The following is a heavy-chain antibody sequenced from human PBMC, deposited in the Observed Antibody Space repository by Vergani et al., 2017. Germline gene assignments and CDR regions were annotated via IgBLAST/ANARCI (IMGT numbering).Heavy chain of an antibody. D-gene: IGHD6-13*01. CDR2: INHSGST. J-gene: IGHJ4*02. Sequence: QVQLQQWGAGLLKPSETLSLTCAVYGGSFSGYYWRWIRQPPGKGLEWIGEINHSGSTNYNPSLKSRVTISVDTSKNQFSLKLSSVTAADTAVYYCARGGIAAAGRRVYYFDYWGQGTLVTVSS. CDR1: GGSFSGYY. CDR3: ARGGIAAAGRRVYYFDY. V-gene: IGHV4-34*01.